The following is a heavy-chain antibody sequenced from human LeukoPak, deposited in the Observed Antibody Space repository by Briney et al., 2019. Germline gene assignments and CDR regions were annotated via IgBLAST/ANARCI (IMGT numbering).Heavy chain of an antibody. D-gene: IGHD3-10*01. CDR2: ISDSGGST. V-gene: IGHV3-23*01. CDR3: AKDHYSGSGSYSRAFDF. J-gene: IGHJ3*01. CDR1: GFTFSNYA. Sequence: GGSLRLSCAASGFTFSNYAMSWVRQAPGKGLEWVSLISDSGGSTYYADSVKGRFTISRDNSMDTLYLQMNSLRGEDTAVYYCAKDHYSGSGSYSRAFDFWGQGTMVTVSS.